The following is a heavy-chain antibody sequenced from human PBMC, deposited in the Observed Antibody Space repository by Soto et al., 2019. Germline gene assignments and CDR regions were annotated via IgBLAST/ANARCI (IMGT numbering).Heavy chain of an antibody. CDR1: GFSFSSRP. V-gene: IGHV3-23*01. CDR2: LNDNGATT. J-gene: IGHJ4*02. Sequence: GGSLRLSCAASGFSFSSRPMTWARQAPGKGLEWVSTLNDNGATTNYADSVKGRFTISRDNSRNTVDLQMHSLRAEDTALYYCVSWVSAHFDYGGQGILVTVPS. CDR3: VSWVSAHFDY. D-gene: IGHD2-8*01.